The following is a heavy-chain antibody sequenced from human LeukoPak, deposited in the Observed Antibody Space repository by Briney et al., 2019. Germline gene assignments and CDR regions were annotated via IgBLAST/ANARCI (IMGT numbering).Heavy chain of an antibody. CDR1: GGSFSGFH. J-gene: IGHJ6*03. CDR2: INPSGST. V-gene: IGHV4-34*01. Sequence: SETLSLTCAVYGGSFSGFHWTWIRQSPGKGLEWIGDINPSGSTYYNPSLKSRLTISVDTSKNQFSLKLRSVTAADTAVYYCARGRHDITMIVVVMTSVSYYLDVWGKGTTVTVS. CDR3: ARGRHDITMIVVVMTSVSYYLDV. D-gene: IGHD3-22*01.